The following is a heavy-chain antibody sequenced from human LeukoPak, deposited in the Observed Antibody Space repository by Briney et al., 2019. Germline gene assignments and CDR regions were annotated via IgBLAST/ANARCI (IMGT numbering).Heavy chain of an antibody. CDR1: GFTFSSYA. CDR2: ISGSGGST. Sequence: GGSLILSCAASGFTFSSYAMSWVRQAPGKGLEWVSAISGSGGSTYYADSVKGRFTISRDNSKNTLYLQMNSLRAEDTAVYYCAKGQAVAGTFYYYYYGMDVWGKGTTVTVSS. J-gene: IGHJ6*04. V-gene: IGHV3-23*01. CDR3: AKGQAVAGTFYYYYYGMDV. D-gene: IGHD6-19*01.